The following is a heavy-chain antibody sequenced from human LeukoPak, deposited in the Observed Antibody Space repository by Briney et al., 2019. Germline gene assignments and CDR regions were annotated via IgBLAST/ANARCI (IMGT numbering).Heavy chain of an antibody. D-gene: IGHD1-26*01. CDR1: GFTFSTFA. V-gene: IGHV3-23*01. CDR2: IFPSGGKI. J-gene: IGHJ4*02. CDR3: ARDSGEVDY. Sequence: GGSLTLSCAASGFTFSTFAMIWVRQPPGKGLEWVSSIFPSGGKIHYADSVKGRFTISRDNSKNTLYLQMNSLRAEDTAVYYCARDSGEVDYWGQGTLVTVSS.